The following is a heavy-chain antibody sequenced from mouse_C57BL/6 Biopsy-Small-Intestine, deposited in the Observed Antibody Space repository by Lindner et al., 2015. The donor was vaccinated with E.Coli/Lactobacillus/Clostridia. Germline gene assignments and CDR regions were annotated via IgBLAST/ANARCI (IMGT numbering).Heavy chain of an antibody. V-gene: IGHV1-81*01. J-gene: IGHJ4*01. CDR3: ARESGDGYSYV. Sequence: SVKVSCKASGGSFTTYAFSWVRQAPGQGLEWMGGIITIYGTANYAQKFQGRATITADESTGTSYMELSSLRSDDTAVYYCARESGDGYSYVWGQGTLVTVSS. D-gene: IGHD3-3*01. CDR1: GGSFTTYA. CDR2: IITIYGTA.